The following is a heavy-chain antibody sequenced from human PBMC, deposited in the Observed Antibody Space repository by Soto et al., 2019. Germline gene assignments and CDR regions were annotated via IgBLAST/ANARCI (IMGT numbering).Heavy chain of an antibody. CDR3: ASSFFEWCLMDV. CDR1: GFTFSTYW. J-gene: IGHJ6*02. D-gene: IGHD3-3*01. CDR2: IKQDGSEK. Sequence: EVQLVESGGGLVQPGGSLRLSCTASGFTFSTYWMSWVRQAPGKGLEWVANIKQDGSEKYYVDSVKGRFTISRDNAKNSLYLQMNSLRAADTAVYYCASSFFEWCLMDVGGQGTTVTVSS. V-gene: IGHV3-7*01.